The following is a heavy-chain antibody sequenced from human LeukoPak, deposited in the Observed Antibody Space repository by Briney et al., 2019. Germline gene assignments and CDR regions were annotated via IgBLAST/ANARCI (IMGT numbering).Heavy chain of an antibody. CDR3: ARTAGSSYGYDY. D-gene: IGHD3-16*01. CDR2: IYYSGTT. V-gene: IGHV4-31*11. CDR1: GGSFSGYY. J-gene: IGHJ4*02. Sequence: SETLSLTCAVYGGSFSGYYWTWIRQYPGKGLEWIGYIYYSGTTYYNPSLQSRVTISGDSSKNPFSLKMSSVTAADTAVYYSARTAGSSYGYDYWGQGTLVTVSS.